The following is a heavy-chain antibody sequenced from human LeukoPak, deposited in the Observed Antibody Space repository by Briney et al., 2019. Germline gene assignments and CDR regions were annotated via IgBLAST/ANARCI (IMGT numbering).Heavy chain of an antibody. CDR3: ATESWYASRQWFDP. CDR2: FDPEDGET. D-gene: IGHD6-13*01. J-gene: IGHJ5*02. Sequence: VASVKVSCKVSGYTLTELSMHWVRQAPGKGLEWMGGFDPEDGETIYAQKFQGTVTMTEDTSTDTAYMELSSLRSEDTAVYYCATESWYASRQWFDPWGQGTLVTVSS. V-gene: IGHV1-24*01. CDR1: GYTLTELS.